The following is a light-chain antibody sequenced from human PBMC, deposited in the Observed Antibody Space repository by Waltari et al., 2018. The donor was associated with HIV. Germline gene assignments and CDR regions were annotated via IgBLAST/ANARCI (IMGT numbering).Light chain of an antibody. CDR1: CSNISSNL. CDR2: NDD. CDR3: AAWDDTLNVYV. Sequence: QSVLTQPPSVSGAPGTRVTISCPGSCSNISSNLVNWYQQLPVTAPRVLIYNDDQRPSGVPARFSGSKSGTTASLAISGLQSEDEAEYYCAAWDDTLNVYVFGSGTKVTVL. V-gene: IGLV1-44*01. J-gene: IGLJ1*01.